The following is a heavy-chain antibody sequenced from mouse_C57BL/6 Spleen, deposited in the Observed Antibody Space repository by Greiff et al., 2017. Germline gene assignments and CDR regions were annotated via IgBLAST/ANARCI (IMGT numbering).Heavy chain of an antibody. CDR2: IDPSDSET. J-gene: IGHJ2*01. Sequence: QVQLQQPGAELVRPGSSVKLSCKASGYTFTSYWMHWVKQRPIQGLEWIGNIDPSDSETHYNQKFKDKATLTVDKSSSTAYMQLSSLTSEDSAVYYCARGDFTYYFDYWRQGTTLTVSS. V-gene: IGHV1-52*01. CDR1: GYTFTSYW. CDR3: ARGDFTYYFDY. D-gene: IGHD2-12*01.